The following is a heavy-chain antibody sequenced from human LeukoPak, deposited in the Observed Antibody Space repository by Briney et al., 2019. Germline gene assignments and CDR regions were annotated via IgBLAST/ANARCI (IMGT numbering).Heavy chain of an antibody. Sequence: ASVKVSCKXSGYTFTSYDINWVRQATGQGLEWMGWMNPNSGNTGYPQKFQGRVTMTRNTSISTAYMELSSLRSEDTAVYYCARGPDGGLRLGDRPYYYYYYMDVWGKGTTVTVSS. J-gene: IGHJ6*03. CDR1: GYTFTSYD. CDR2: MNPNSGNT. CDR3: ARGPDGGLRLGDRPYYYYYYMDV. V-gene: IGHV1-8*01. D-gene: IGHD3-16*01.